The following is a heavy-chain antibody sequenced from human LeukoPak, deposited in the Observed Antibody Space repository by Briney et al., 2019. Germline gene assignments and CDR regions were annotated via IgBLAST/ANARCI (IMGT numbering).Heavy chain of an antibody. CDR1: GFTFSRYW. D-gene: IGHD3-22*01. V-gene: IGHV3-7*01. CDR2: IKQDGSEK. Sequence: GGSLRLPCAASGFTFSRYWMNWVRQAPGKGLEWVANIKQDGSEKYYVDSVKGRFTISRDNAKNSLYLQMNSLRAEDTAVYYCARDNSGYYFGYFDYWGQGTLVTVSS. CDR3: ARDNSGYYFGYFDY. J-gene: IGHJ4*02.